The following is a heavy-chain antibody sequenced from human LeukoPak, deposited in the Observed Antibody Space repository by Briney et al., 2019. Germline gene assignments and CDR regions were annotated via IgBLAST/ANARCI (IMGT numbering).Heavy chain of an antibody. J-gene: IGHJ4*02. CDR1: GFTFSSYG. V-gene: IGHV3-30*18. CDR3: AKGMGAPYYFDY. Sequence: GRSLGLSCAASGFTFSSYGMHWVRQAPGKGLEWVAVISYDGSNKYYADSVKGRFTISRDNSKNTLYLQMNSLRAEDTAVYYCAKGMGAPYYFDYWGQGTLVTVSS. CDR2: ISYDGSNK. D-gene: IGHD1-26*01.